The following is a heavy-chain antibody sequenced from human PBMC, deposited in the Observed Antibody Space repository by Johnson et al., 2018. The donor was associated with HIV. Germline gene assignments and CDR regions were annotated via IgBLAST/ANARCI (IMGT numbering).Heavy chain of an antibody. CDR1: GFSVTSKY. Sequence: VQLVESGGGLVQPGGSLRLSCAASGFSVTSKYMSWVRQAPGKGLEWVSLINTGGSTYYADSVKGRFTISRDNSKNTLYLQMNSLRAEDTAVYYCASSWFGELSYAFDIWGQGTMVTVSS. CDR3: ASSWFGELSYAFDI. CDR2: INTGGST. V-gene: IGHV3-66*01. D-gene: IGHD3-10*01. J-gene: IGHJ3*02.